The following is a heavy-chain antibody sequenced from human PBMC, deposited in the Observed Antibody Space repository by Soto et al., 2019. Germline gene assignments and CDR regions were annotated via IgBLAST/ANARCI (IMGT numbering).Heavy chain of an antibody. Sequence: EVQLVESGGGLVQPGGSLRLSCAASGFTFSSYSMNWVRQAPGKGLEWVPYISSSSGTIYYADSVKGRFTISRDNAKNSLYLQMNSLSDEDTAVYFCARGLAARPSWFDPWGQGTLVTVSS. CDR2: ISSSSGTI. CDR3: ARGLAARPSWFDP. D-gene: IGHD6-6*01. CDR1: GFTFSSYS. V-gene: IGHV3-48*02. J-gene: IGHJ5*02.